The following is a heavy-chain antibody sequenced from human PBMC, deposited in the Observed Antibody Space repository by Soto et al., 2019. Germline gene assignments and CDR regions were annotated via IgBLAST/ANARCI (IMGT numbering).Heavy chain of an antibody. CDR1: GYSFTSYW. CDR3: ARSRYCGGDCYSHDAFDI. CDR2: IYPGDSDT. D-gene: IGHD2-21*02. V-gene: IGHV5-51*01. J-gene: IGHJ3*02. Sequence: GESLKISCKGSGYSFTSYWIGWVRQMPGKGLEWMGIIYPGDSDTRYSPSFQGQVTISADKSISTAYLQWSSLKASDTAMYYCARSRYCGGDCYSHDAFDIWGQGKMVTVSS.